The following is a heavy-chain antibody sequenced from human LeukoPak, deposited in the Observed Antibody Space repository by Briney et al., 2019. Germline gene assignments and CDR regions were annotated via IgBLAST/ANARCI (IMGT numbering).Heavy chain of an antibody. J-gene: IGHJ4*02. V-gene: IGHV6-1*01. CDR1: GDSVSSNSAA. D-gene: IGHD2-15*01. CDR3: AREDCSGGSCYPPRGPLDY. CDR2: TYYRSKWYN. Sequence: SQTLSLTCALSGDSVSSNSAAWNWIRQSPSRGLEWLGRTYYRSKWYNDYAVSVKSRITINPDTSKNQFSLQLNSVTPEDTAVYYCAREDCSGGSCYPPRGPLDYWGQGTLVTVSS.